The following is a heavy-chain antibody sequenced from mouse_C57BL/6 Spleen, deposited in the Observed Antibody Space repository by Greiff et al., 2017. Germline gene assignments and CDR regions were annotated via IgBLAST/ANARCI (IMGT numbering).Heavy chain of an antibody. V-gene: IGHV5-4*03. D-gene: IGHD2-3*01. J-gene: IGHJ2*01. Sequence: DVMLVESGGGLVKPGGSLKLSCAASGFTFSSYAMSWVRQTPEKRLEWVATISDGGSYTYYPDNVKGRFTISRDNAKNNLYLQMSHLKSEDTAMYYCARVDGYYYFDYWGQGTTLTVSS. CDR3: ARVDGYYYFDY. CDR1: GFTFSSYA. CDR2: ISDGGSYT.